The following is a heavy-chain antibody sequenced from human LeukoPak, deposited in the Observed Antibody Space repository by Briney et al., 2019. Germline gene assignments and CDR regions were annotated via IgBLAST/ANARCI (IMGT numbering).Heavy chain of an antibody. V-gene: IGHV1-2*06. CDR3: ATLGAYYYDSSGYYLLDY. Sequence: ASVKVSCKASGSTFTGYYMHWVRQAPGQGLEWMGRINPNSGGTNYAQKFQGRVTMTRDTSISTAYMELSRLRSDDTAVYYCATLGAYYYDSSGYYLLDYWGQGTLVTVSS. CDR2: INPNSGGT. CDR1: GSTFTGYY. J-gene: IGHJ4*02. D-gene: IGHD3-22*01.